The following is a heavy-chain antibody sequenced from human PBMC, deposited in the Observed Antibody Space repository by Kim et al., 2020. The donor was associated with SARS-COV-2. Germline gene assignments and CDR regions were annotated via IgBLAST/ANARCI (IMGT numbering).Heavy chain of an antibody. CDR3: ARQQWLAPTRNFDDAFDI. V-gene: IGHV5-10-1*01. CDR2: IDPSDSYT. J-gene: IGHJ3*02. Sequence: GESLKISCKGSGYSFTSYWISWVRQMPGKGLEWMGRIDPSDSYTNYSPSFQGHVTISADKSISTAYLQWSSLKASDTAMYYCARQQWLAPTRNFDDAFDIWGQGTMVTVSS. D-gene: IGHD6-19*01. CDR1: GYSFTSYW.